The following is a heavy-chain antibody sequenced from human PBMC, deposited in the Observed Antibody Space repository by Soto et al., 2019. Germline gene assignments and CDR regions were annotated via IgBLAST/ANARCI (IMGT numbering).Heavy chain of an antibody. Sequence: SETLSLTCTVSGGSISSYYWSWIRQPPGKGLEWIGYIYYSGSTNYNPSLKSRVTISVDTSKNQFSLKLSSVAAADTAVYYCARGIAVAGGGVFWFDPWGQGTLVTVSS. J-gene: IGHJ5*02. CDR1: GGSISSYY. V-gene: IGHV4-59*01. D-gene: IGHD6-19*01. CDR3: ARGIAVAGGGVFWFDP. CDR2: IYYSGST.